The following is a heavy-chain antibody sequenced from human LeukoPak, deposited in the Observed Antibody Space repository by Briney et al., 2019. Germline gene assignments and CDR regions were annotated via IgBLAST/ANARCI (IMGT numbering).Heavy chain of an antibody. CDR2: IYYSGSN. J-gene: IGHJ4*02. Sequence: SETLSLTCTVSGGSISSYYWSWIRQPPGKGLEGIGYIYYSGSNNYNPSIKGRVTISVDTSKNQFSLKLGSVTAADTAVYYCARGVSSSWYRIDYWGQGTLVTVSS. CDR3: ARGVSSSWYRIDY. V-gene: IGHV4-59*01. CDR1: GGSISSYY. D-gene: IGHD6-13*01.